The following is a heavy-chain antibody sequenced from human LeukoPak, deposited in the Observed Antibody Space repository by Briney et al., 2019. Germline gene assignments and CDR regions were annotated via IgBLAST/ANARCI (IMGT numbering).Heavy chain of an antibody. D-gene: IGHD2-2*01. J-gene: IGHJ4*02. CDR1: GFTLSSYA. Sequence: GGSLRLSCAASGFTLSSYAMHWVRQAPGKGLEWVAVISYDGSNKYYADSVKGRFTISRDNSKNTLYLQMNSLRAEDTAVYYCAKDHCSSTSCYIFDYWGQGTLVTVSS. CDR3: AKDHCSSTSCYIFDY. CDR2: ISYDGSNK. V-gene: IGHV3-30*04.